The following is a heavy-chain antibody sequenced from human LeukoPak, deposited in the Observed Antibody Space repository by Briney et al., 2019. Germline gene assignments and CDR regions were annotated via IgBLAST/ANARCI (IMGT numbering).Heavy chain of an antibody. J-gene: IGHJ4*02. D-gene: IGHD1-7*01. V-gene: IGHV3-33*06. CDR2: IWYDGSNK. CDR3: AKESTGTTIHLDY. CDR1: GFTFSSYG. Sequence: GGSLRLSCAASGFTFSSYGMHWVRQAPGKGLEWVAVIWYDGSNKYYADSVKGRFTISRDNSKNTLYLQMNSLRAEDTAVYYCAKESTGTTIHLDYWGQGTLVTVSS.